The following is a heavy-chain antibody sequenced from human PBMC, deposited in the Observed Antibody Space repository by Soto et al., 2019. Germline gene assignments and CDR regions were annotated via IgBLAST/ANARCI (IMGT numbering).Heavy chain of an antibody. D-gene: IGHD3-22*01. Sequence: PSETLSLTCTVSGGSISSYYWSWIRQPPGKGLEWIGYIYYSGSTNYNPSLKSRVTISVDTSKNQFSLKLSSVTAADTAVYYCARVYGVTMIVNWGQGTLVTVSS. CDR2: IYYSGST. V-gene: IGHV4-59*01. CDR1: GGSISSYY. J-gene: IGHJ4*02. CDR3: ARVYGVTMIVN.